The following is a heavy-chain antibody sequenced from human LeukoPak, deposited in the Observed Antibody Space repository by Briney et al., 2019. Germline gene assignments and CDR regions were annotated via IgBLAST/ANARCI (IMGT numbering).Heavy chain of an antibody. D-gene: IGHD2-21*01. Sequence: ASVKVSCKASGYTFVDYGISWVRQAPGQGLEWMGWISADIGNTNYAQKFQGRVTMTRDRSTSTGYMELTSLTSDDTAVYYCARDRLGYCGYGSCLLFDNWGQGTLVTVPS. J-gene: IGHJ4*02. CDR1: GYTFVDYG. CDR2: ISADIGNT. V-gene: IGHV1-18*01. CDR3: ARDRLGYCGYGSCLLFDN.